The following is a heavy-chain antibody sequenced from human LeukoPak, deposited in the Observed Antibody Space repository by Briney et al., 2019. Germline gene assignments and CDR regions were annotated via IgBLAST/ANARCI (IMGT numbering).Heavy chain of an antibody. D-gene: IGHD3-10*01. Sequence: PGGSLRLSCAASGFTFSSYNMNWVRQAPGKGLEWVSSITSSSNYIYYADSVKGRFTISRDNAKNSLYQQMNSLRAEDTTVYYCARDCWDYGSGSYCGIDYWGQGTLVTLSS. CDR2: ITSSSNYI. CDR3: ARDCWDYGSGSYCGIDY. J-gene: IGHJ4*02. V-gene: IGHV3-21*03. CDR1: GFTFSSYN.